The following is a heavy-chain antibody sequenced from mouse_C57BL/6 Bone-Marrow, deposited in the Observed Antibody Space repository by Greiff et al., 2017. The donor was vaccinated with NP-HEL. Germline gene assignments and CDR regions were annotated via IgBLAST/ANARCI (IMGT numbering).Heavy chain of an antibody. CDR3: ARSLYYGSSWFAY. J-gene: IGHJ3*01. Sequence: QVQLKESGAELVRPGTSVKMSCKASGYTFTNYWIGWAKQRPGHGLEWIGDIYPGGGYTNYNEKFKGKATLTADKSSSTAYMQFSSLTSEDSAIYYCARSLYYGSSWFAYWGQGTLVTVSA. CDR1: GYTFTNYW. V-gene: IGHV1-63*01. D-gene: IGHD1-1*01. CDR2: IYPGGGYT.